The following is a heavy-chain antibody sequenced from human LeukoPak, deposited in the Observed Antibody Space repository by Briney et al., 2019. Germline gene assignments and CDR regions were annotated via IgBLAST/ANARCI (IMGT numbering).Heavy chain of an antibody. CDR2: INPNSGGT. CDR3: ARESPYCSSTSCLEFDY. D-gene: IGHD2-2*01. V-gene: IGHV1-2*02. J-gene: IGHJ4*02. CDR1: GYTFTGYY. Sequence: ASVKVSCKASGYTFTGYYMHWVRQAPGQGLEWMGWINPNSGGTNYAQKFQGRVTMTRDTSISTAYMELSRLRSDDTAVYYCARESPYCSSTSCLEFDYWGQGTLVTVSS.